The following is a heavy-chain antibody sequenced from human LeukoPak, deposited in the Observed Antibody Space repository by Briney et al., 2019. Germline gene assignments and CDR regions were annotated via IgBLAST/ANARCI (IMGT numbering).Heavy chain of an antibody. Sequence: GGSLRLSCAASGFTFSGYGMHWVRQAPGKGLEWVAFIRYDESNKYYADSVKGRFTISRDNSRNTLLLQMNILRVEDTAVYYCAKGLEVESRLDSWGQGTLVIVSS. J-gene: IGHJ4*02. CDR2: IRYDESNK. CDR3: AKGLEVESRLDS. D-gene: IGHD1-1*01. V-gene: IGHV3-30*02. CDR1: GFTFSGYG.